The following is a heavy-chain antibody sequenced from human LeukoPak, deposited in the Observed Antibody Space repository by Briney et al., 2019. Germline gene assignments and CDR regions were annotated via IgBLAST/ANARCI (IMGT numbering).Heavy chain of an antibody. CDR2: ISSSGSTI. CDR1: GFTFSDYY. J-gene: IGHJ6*03. Sequence: PGGALRPSCAASGFTFSDYYMSWIRQAPGKGLEWVSYISSSGSTIYYADSVKGRFTISRDNAKNSLYLQMNSLRAEDTAVYYCARAPHFDWSLSVYFYMHVWAKGTTVTVSS. CDR3: ARAPHFDWSLSVYFYMHV. V-gene: IGHV3-11*04. D-gene: IGHD3-9*01.